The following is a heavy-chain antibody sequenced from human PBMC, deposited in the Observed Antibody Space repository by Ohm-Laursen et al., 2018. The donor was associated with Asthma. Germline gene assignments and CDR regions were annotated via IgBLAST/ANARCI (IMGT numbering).Heavy chain of an antibody. D-gene: IGHD5-18*01. CDR3: ARGLGGIHRWLSYQIDK. CDR2: MSYDGKNK. Sequence: SLRLSCTASGFNFNSSAKHWVRQAPGKGLEWVAVMSYDGKNKYHAASVQGRFTISRDNSKSTLLLQMSSLRTEDTAVYYCARGLGGIHRWLSYQIDKWGQGTQVTVSS. J-gene: IGHJ4*02. V-gene: IGHV3-30*04. CDR1: GFNFNSSA.